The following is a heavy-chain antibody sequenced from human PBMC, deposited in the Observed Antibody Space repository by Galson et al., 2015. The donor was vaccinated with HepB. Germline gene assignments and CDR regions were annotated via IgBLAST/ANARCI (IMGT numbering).Heavy chain of an antibody. D-gene: IGHD6-13*01. CDR1: GSNFSRYA. J-gene: IGHJ4*02. CDR3: ARSPAAAGHFDF. Sequence: SLRLSCAASGSNFSRYAMHWVRQAPGKGLECVAVRDSVKGRFTISTDNSKNTLSLLINSLRDEDTAIYYCARSPAAAGHFDFWGQGTPVTVSS. V-gene: IGHV3-33*01.